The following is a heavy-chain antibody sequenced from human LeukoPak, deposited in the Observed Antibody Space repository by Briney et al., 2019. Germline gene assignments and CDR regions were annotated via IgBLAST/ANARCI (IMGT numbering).Heavy chain of an antibody. CDR2: IYYSGST. CDR3: ARHVHGSGSYYEPYYYYYMDV. Sequence: SETLSLTCTVSGGSISSSSYYWGWIRQPPGKGLEWIGGIYYSGSTYYNPSLKSRVTISVDTSKNQFSLKLSSVTAADTAVYYCARHVHGSGSYYEPYYYYYMDVWGKGTTVTISS. CDR1: GGSISSSSYY. V-gene: IGHV4-39*01. J-gene: IGHJ6*03. D-gene: IGHD3-10*01.